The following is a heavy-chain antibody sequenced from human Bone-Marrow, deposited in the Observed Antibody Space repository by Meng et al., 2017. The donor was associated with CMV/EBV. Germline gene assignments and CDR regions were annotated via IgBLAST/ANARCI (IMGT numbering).Heavy chain of an antibody. D-gene: IGHD4-11*01. J-gene: IGHJ6*02. CDR1: GFTFSSYS. CDR2: ISSSSSYI. CDR3: ARSDYSNNRLNCYYYGMDV. V-gene: IGHV3-21*01. Sequence: GESLKISCAASGFTFSSYSMNWVRQAPGKGLEWVSSISSSSSYIYYADSVKGRFTISRDNAKNSLYLQMNSLRAEDTAVHYCARSDYSNNRLNCYYYGMDVWGQGTTVTVSS.